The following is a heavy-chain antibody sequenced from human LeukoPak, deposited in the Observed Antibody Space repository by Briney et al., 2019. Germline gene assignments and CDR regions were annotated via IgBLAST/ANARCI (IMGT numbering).Heavy chain of an antibody. D-gene: IGHD3-10*01. CDR1: GFTFSRYW. CDR2: INSDGSRT. V-gene: IGHV3-74*01. Sequence: GGSLRLSCEASGFTFSRYWMHWVRQAPGKGLVWVSRINSDGSRTTYADSVKGRFTISRDNAKNTLYLQMNSLRAEDTALYYCAKDTGFGEFWENWFDPWGQGTLVTVSS. CDR3: AKDTGFGEFWENWFDP. J-gene: IGHJ5*02.